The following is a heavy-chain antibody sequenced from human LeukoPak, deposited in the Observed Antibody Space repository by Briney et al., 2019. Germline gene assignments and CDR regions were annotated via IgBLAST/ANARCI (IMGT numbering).Heavy chain of an antibody. CDR1: GGSISSSNW. D-gene: IGHD2-2*01. CDR3: ARQGCSSTSCYAHNWFDP. V-gene: IGHV4-4*02. Sequence: SETLSLTCAVSGGSISSSNWWSWVRQPPGKGLEWIGEINHSGSTNYNPSLKSRVTISVDTSKNQFSLKLSSVTAADTAVYYCARQGCSSTSCYAHNWFDPWGQGTLVTVSS. J-gene: IGHJ5*02. CDR2: INHSGST.